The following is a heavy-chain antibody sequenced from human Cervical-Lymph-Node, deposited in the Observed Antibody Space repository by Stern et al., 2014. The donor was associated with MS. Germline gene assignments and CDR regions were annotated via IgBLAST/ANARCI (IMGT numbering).Heavy chain of an antibody. D-gene: IGHD5-18*01. CDR3: ARGGYSYGDDAFDI. V-gene: IGHV4-61*02. CDR2: IYTSGST. Sequence: VQLVESGPGLVKPSQTLSLTCTVSGGSISSGSYYWSWIRQPAGKGLEWIGRIYTSGSTNYNPSLKSRVTISVDTSKNQFSLKRSSGTAADTAVYYCARGGYSYGDDAFDIWGQGTMVTVSS. CDR1: GGSISSGSYY. J-gene: IGHJ3*02.